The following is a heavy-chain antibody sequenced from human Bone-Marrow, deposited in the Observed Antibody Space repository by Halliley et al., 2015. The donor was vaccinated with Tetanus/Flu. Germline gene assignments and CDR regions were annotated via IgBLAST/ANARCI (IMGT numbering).Heavy chain of an antibody. CDR2: LYHSGTT. CDR1: GFSISSGYY. Sequence: GLVKPSETLSLTCDVSGFSISSGYYWGWIRQPPGKGLEWLGSLYHSGTTFYNPSLNSRVPISVDTSKNQISLKLTSLTAADTALYYCVREGGIAARPHNYGLDVWGQGTPVTVSS. V-gene: IGHV4-38-2*02. D-gene: IGHD6-6*01. CDR3: VREGGIAARPHNYGLDV. J-gene: IGHJ6*02.